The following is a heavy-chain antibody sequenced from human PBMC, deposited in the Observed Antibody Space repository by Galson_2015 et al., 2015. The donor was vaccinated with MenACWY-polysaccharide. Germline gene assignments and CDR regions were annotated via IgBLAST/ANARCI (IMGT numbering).Heavy chain of an antibody. Sequence: LRLSCAASGFTFSNAWMSWVRQAPGKGLEWVGRIKSKTDGGTTDYAAPVKGRFTISRDDSKNTLYLQMNSLKTEDTAVYYCTPGNYYGSGTSDYWGQGTLVTVSP. CDR2: IKSKTDGGTT. CDR3: TPGNYYGSGTSDY. CDR1: GFTFSNAW. D-gene: IGHD3-10*01. J-gene: IGHJ4*02. V-gene: IGHV3-15*01.